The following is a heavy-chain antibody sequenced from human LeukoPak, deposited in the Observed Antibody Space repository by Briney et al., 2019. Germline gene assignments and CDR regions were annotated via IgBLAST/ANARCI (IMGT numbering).Heavy chain of an antibody. CDR1: GGTFSSYA. Sequence: ASVKVSCKASGGTFSSYAISWVRQAPGQGLEWMGGIIPIFGTANYAQKFQGRVTITADESTSTAYMELSSLGSEDTAVYYCARHERADYFDYWGQGTLVTVSS. J-gene: IGHJ4*02. CDR3: ARHERADYFDY. CDR2: IIPIFGTA. V-gene: IGHV1-69*13.